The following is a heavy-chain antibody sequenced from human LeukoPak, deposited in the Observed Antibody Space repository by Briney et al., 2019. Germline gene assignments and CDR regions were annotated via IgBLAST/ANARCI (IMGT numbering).Heavy chain of an antibody. V-gene: IGHV3-30*18. CDR3: AKVIRGDYYDSQADAFGI. D-gene: IGHD3-22*01. Sequence: PGGSLRLSCAASGFTFSSYGMHWVRQAPGKGLEWVAVISYDGSNKYYADSVKGRFTISRDNSKNTLYLQMNSLRAEDTAVYYCAKVIRGDYYDSQADAFGIWGQGTMVTVSS. CDR2: ISYDGSNK. CDR1: GFTFSSYG. J-gene: IGHJ3*02.